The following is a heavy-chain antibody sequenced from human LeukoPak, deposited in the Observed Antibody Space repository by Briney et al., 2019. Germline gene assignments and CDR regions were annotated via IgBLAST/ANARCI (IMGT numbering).Heavy chain of an antibody. CDR1: GYTFTDYY. CDR2: VDPEDGET. J-gene: IGHJ3*01. CDR3: ATDQGADAFDV. Sequence: ASVKVSCKASGYTFTDYYLHWVQQAPGKGLEWMGRVDPEDGETIYAEKFEGRVALTADTSTDTAYMELSSLRSEDTAVYYCATDQGADAFDVWGQGTMVTVSS. V-gene: IGHV1-69-2*01.